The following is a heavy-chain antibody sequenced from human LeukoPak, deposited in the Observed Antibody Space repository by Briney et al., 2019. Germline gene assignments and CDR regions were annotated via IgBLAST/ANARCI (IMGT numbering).Heavy chain of an antibody. V-gene: IGHV3-23*01. CDR2: ISDSGANT. Sequence: GGSLRLSCAASGFTFSSYSMSWVRQAPGKGLEWVSIISDSGANTYYADSVRGRFTISRDNSKNTLYLQMNSLRAEDTAVYYCARDWRGLLIHRRGFDYWGQGTLVTVSS. CDR3: ARDWRGLLIHRRGFDY. D-gene: IGHD3-3*01. CDR1: GFTFSSYS. J-gene: IGHJ4*02.